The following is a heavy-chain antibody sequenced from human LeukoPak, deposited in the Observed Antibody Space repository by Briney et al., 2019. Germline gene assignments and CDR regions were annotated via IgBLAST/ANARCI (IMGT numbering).Heavy chain of an antibody. CDR3: AKGSKAVLFTRDHYMDV. D-gene: IGHD6-19*01. Sequence: GGSLRLSCAASGFIFSRYGMHWVRQAPGKGLEWVAFIRYDGSNKYYADSVRGRFTISRDNSKNTLYLQMNSLRAEDTAVYFCAKGSKAVLFTRDHYMDVWGKGTTVTTSS. V-gene: IGHV3-30*02. J-gene: IGHJ6*03. CDR2: IRYDGSNK. CDR1: GFIFSRYG.